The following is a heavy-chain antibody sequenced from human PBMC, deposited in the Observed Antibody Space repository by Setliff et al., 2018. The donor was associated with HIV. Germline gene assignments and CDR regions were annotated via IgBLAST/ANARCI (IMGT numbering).Heavy chain of an antibody. J-gene: IGHJ3*02. CDR1: GGSFTSRSYY. V-gene: IGHV4-39*01. CDR3: ARSKTFYDFWGGYYTHGAFKI. CDR2: IFYSGIT. D-gene: IGHD3-3*01. Sequence: SETLSLTCTVSGGSFTSRSYYWGWIRQPPGKGLEWIGSIFYSGITSSNPSLKSRVTISVDTSKNKFSLNLTSVTAADTAVYYCARSKTFYDFWGGYYTHGAFKIWGLGTMVTVSS.